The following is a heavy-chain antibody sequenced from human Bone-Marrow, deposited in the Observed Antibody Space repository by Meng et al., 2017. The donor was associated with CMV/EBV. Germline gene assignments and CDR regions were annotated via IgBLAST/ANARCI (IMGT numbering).Heavy chain of an antibody. CDR3: ARALRLDIVVVPAALNWFDP. CDR2: IYYSGST. Sequence: SETLSLTCTVSGGSISSSSYYWGWIRQPPGKGLEWIGSIYYSGSTYYNPPLKSRVTISVDTSKNQFSLKLSSVTAADTAVYYCARALRLDIVVVPAALNWFDPWGQGTLVTVSS. J-gene: IGHJ5*02. CDR1: GGSISSSSYY. V-gene: IGHV4-39*07. D-gene: IGHD2-2*03.